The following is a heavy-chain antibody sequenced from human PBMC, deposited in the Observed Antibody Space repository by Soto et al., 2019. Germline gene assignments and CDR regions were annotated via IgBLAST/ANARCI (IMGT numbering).Heavy chain of an antibody. J-gene: IGHJ3*02. D-gene: IGHD6-13*01. CDR1: GDSVSSNSAA. Sequence: SQTLSLTCAISGDSVSSNSAAWNWIRQSPSRGLEWLGRTYYRSKWYNDYAVSVKSRITINPDTSKNQFSLKLSSVTAADTAVYYCARYFTGQQLVNNRRAFDIWGQGTMVTVSS. CDR2: TYYRSKWYN. V-gene: IGHV6-1*01. CDR3: ARYFTGQQLVNNRRAFDI.